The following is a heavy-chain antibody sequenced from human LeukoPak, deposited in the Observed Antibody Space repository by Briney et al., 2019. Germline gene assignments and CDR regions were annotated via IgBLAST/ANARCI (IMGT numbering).Heavy chain of an antibody. V-gene: IGHV4-59*01. Sequence: PSETLSLTCTVSGGSISSYYWSWKGQPPGKGLEWMGYLYYSGSTNSNPSRKSRVTISVDTSKNQFSLKLSSVTAADAAVYYCARDREWEPLGWFDPWGQGTLVTVSS. CDR1: GGSISSYY. CDR3: ARDREWEPLGWFDP. D-gene: IGHD1-26*01. CDR2: LYYSGST. J-gene: IGHJ5*02.